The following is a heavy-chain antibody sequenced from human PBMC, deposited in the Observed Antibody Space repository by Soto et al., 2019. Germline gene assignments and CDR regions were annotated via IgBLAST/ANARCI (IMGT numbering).Heavy chain of an antibody. V-gene: IGHV4-39*01. J-gene: IGHJ6*03. CDR3: ARLRGYYYYMDV. Sequence: QLQLQESGPGLVKPSETLSLTCTVSGGSISSSSYYWGWIRQPPGKGLEWIGSIYYSGSTYYNPSLNSRVTISVDTSKNQSALKLSSVTAADTAVYYCARLRGYYYYMDVWGKGTTVTVSS. CDR1: GGSISSSSYY. CDR2: IYYSGST.